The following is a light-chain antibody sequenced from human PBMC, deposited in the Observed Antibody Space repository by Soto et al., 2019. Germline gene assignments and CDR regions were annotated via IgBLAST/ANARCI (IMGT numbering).Light chain of an antibody. V-gene: IGKV3-11*01. CDR3: QHRSNWPS. Sequence: EIVLTQSPATLSLSPGERATLSCRASQSVSSYLAWYQQKPGQAPRLLIYDASNRATGIQARFSGSGSGTDFTLTISSLEPEDFAVYYCQHRSNWPSFGPGTKVDIK. CDR2: DAS. J-gene: IGKJ3*01. CDR1: QSVSSY.